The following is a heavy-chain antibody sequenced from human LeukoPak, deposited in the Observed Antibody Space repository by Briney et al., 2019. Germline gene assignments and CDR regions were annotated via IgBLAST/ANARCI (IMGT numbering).Heavy chain of an antibody. Sequence: GGSLRLSCAASGFTFSVYGMSWVRQAPGKGLEWVSLISVSGRNADYADSMKGRFTISRDNLKNTLYLQMNSLRVDDTAVYYCARTLRSGNWYFDPWGRGTLVSVSS. CDR3: ARTLRSGNWYFDP. D-gene: IGHD2-15*01. J-gene: IGHJ2*01. V-gene: IGHV3-23*01. CDR1: GFTFSVYG. CDR2: ISVSGRNA.